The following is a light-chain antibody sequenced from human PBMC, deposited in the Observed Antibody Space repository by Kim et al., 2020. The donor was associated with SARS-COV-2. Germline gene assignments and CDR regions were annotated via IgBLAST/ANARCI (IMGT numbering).Light chain of an antibody. CDR3: NTRDSNDYVV. Sequence: AVGQTVRSTCQGDSLRTYYATWDQQKPGQTPKVVIYSKDNRPSGVPDRFSGSSSGNTAYLTITGTQAGDEADYYCNTRDSNDYVVDGGGTKVTVL. CDR2: SKD. J-gene: IGLJ2*01. V-gene: IGLV3-19*01. CDR1: SLRTYY.